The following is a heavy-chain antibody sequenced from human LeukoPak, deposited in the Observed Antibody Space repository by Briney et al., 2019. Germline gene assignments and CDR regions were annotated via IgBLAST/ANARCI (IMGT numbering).Heavy chain of an antibody. J-gene: IGHJ6*03. D-gene: IGHD3-10*01. CDR1: GFTFSSTG. CDR3: AKDFGGVYYGSGSYDWYYMDV. CDR2: ISYDGSNK. Sequence: PGGSLRLSCAASGFTFSSTGMHWVRQAPGKGLEWVAVISYDGSNKYYADSVKGRFTISRDNSKNTLYLQMNSLRAEDTAVYYCAKDFGGVYYGSGSYDWYYMDVWGKGTTVTISS. V-gene: IGHV3-30*18.